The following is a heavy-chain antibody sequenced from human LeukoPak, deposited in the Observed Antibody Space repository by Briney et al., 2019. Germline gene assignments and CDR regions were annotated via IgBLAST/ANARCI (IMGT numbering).Heavy chain of an antibody. CDR1: GYTLTELS. CDR2: FDPEDGET. Sequence: GASVKVSCKVSGYTLTELSMHWVRQAPGKGLEWMGGFDPEDGETIYAQKFQGGVTMTEDTSTDTAYMELSSLRSEDTAVYYCATDGRPYYYYGMDVWGQGTTVTVSS. CDR3: ATDGRPYYYYGMDV. J-gene: IGHJ6*02. V-gene: IGHV1-24*01.